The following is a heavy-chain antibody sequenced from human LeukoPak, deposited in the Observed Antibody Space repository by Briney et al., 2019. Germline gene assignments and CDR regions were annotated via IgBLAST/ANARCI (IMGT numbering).Heavy chain of an antibody. Sequence: GGSLRLSCAASGFTFSDYYMSWIRQAPGKGLEWVSYISSSGSTIYYADSVKGRFTISRDNAKNSLYLQMNSLRAEDTAVYYCAREGVYYDILTHDAFDIWGQGTMVTVSS. CDR2: ISSSGSTI. D-gene: IGHD3-9*01. CDR3: AREGVYYDILTHDAFDI. CDR1: GFTFSDYY. J-gene: IGHJ3*02. V-gene: IGHV3-11*04.